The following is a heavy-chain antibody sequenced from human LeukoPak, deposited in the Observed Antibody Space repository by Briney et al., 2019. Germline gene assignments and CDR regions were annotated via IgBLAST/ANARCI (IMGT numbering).Heavy chain of an antibody. D-gene: IGHD6-19*01. CDR2: TYYRSKWYN. CDR3: ARDQGIAVAGGYYYYYYGMDV. V-gene: IGHV6-1*01. Sequence: PSQTLSLTCAISGDSVSSNSAAWNWIRQSPSRGLEWLGRTYYRSKWYNDYAVSVKSRITINPDTSKNQFSLQLNSVTPEDTAVYYCARDQGIAVAGGYYYYYYGMDVWGQGTTVTVPS. CDR1: GDSVSSNSAA. J-gene: IGHJ6*02.